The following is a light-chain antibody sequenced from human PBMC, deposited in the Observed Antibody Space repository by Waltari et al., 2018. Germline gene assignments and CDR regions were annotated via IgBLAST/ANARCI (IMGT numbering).Light chain of an antibody. J-gene: IGLJ1*01. CDR3: CSYAGSGIYV. Sequence: SALTPPASVSGSPGQSIPVSCTGQSSDVGSYNLVSWFQQYPDTAPKLIIFEVNKRPSGVSNRFSGSKSGNTASLTISGLQAGDEADYYCCSYAGSGIYVFGTGAKVTVL. CDR2: EVN. V-gene: IGLV2-23*02. CDR1: SSDVGSYNL.